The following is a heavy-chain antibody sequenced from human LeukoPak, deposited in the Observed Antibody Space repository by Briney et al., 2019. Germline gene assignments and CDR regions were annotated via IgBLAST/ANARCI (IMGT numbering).Heavy chain of an antibody. CDR2: ISYDGSNK. J-gene: IGHJ4*02. V-gene: IGHV3-30-3*01. D-gene: IGHD6-13*01. CDR1: GFTFSSYA. Sequence: PGGSLRLSCAASGFTFSSYAMHWVRQAPGKGLEWVAVISYDGSNKYYADSVKGRFTISRDNSKNTLYLQMNSLRAEDTAVYYCARDGEAAASPISADYWGQGTLVTVSS. CDR3: ARDGEAAASPISADY.